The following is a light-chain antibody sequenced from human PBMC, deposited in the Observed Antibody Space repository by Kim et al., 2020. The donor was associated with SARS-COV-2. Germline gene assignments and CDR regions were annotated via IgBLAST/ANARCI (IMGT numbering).Light chain of an antibody. CDR2: AAS. V-gene: IGKV1-17*03. Sequence: SASVGDTVNISCRASQDINQNLVWFQQKPGQVPKRLSYAASRPQSGVPSRFSGSGSGTEFTLTITSLQPEDFATYYCLQHRSYPRTFGQGTKLEI. CDR1: QDINQN. CDR3: LQHRSYPRT. J-gene: IGKJ2*01.